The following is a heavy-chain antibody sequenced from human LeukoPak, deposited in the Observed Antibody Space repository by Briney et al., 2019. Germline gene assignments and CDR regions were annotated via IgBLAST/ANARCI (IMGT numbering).Heavy chain of an antibody. V-gene: IGHV4-30-2*01. CDR2: IYHSGST. J-gene: IGHJ4*02. CDR1: GGSISSGGYY. D-gene: IGHD3-10*02. Sequence: SETLSLTCTVSGGSISSGGYYWSWIRQPPGKGLEWIGYIYHSGSTYYNPSLKSRVTISVDRSKNQFSLKLSSVTAADTAVYYCARGYYYVGGYYDYWGQGTLVTVSS. CDR3: ARGYYYVGGYYDY.